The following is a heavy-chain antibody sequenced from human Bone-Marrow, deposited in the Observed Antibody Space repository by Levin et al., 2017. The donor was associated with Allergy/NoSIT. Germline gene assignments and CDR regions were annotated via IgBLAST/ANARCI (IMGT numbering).Heavy chain of an antibody. J-gene: IGHJ4*02. CDR3: ARVYGSGSYNSH. CDR1: GFTFNNYF. Sequence: PGESLKISCAASGFTFNNYFMSWVRQAPGKGLEWVANINQDGSIKYYVSSVKGRFTISRDNVKNSLSLQMDSLRAEDTAVYYCARVYGSGSYNSHWGQGTLVTVSS. CDR2: INQDGSIK. V-gene: IGHV3-7*01. D-gene: IGHD3-10*01.